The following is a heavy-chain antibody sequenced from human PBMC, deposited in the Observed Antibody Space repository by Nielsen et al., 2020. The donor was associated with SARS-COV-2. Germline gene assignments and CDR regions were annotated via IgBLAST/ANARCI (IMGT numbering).Heavy chain of an antibody. Sequence: GGSLRLSCAASGFTFSSYAMSWVRQAPGKGLEWVSAISGSGGNTYYADSVKGRFTISRDNSKNTLYLQMNSLRAEDTAVYYCAKDGGYSLVRGFDYWGQGTLVTVSS. D-gene: IGHD5-18*01. CDR3: AKDGGYSLVRGFDY. V-gene: IGHV3-23*01. CDR1: GFTFSSYA. CDR2: ISGSGGNT. J-gene: IGHJ4*02.